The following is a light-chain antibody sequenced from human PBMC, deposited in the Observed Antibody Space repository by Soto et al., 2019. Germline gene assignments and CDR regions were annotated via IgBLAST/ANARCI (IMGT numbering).Light chain of an antibody. J-gene: IGKJ1*01. V-gene: IGKV1-5*01. CDR1: ETISSW. CDR3: QQYHSFFSVT. CDR2: DAS. Sequence: DIPMTQSPSTLSASVGDRVTITCRASETISSWLAWYQQKEGKAPKLLMYDASTLESGVPPRFSGSRSGTEFTLTISSLQPDDCGTYYCQQYHSFFSVTFGQGTRVEIK.